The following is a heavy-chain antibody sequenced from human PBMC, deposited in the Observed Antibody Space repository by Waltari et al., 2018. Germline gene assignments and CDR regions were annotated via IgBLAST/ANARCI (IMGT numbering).Heavy chain of an antibody. CDR1: GFTFSNFG. CDR2: IWFDGSDK. Sequence: QVNLVESGGGVVQPGGSLRLSRATSGFTFSNFGMHWVRQAPGKGLGWVALIWFDGSDKFYADSVRGRFTISRDNSARTLYLDMDSLRLDDTAMYYCAKDAFGNTYLDFWGQGTLVTVSP. CDR3: AKDAFGNTYLDF. V-gene: IGHV3-30*02. J-gene: IGHJ4*02. D-gene: IGHD2-2*02.